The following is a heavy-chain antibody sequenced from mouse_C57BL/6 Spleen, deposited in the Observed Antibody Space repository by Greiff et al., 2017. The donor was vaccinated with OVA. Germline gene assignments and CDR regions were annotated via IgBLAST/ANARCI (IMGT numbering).Heavy chain of an antibody. V-gene: IGHV1-53*01. Sequence: QVQLQQPGTELVKPGASVKLSCKASGYTFTSYWMHWVKQRPGQGLEWIGNINPSNGGTNYNEKFKSKATLTVDKSSSTAYMQLSSLTSEDSAVYYYARASITTVVATGAAYFDYWGQGTTLTVSS. CDR1: GYTFTSYW. CDR3: ARASITTVVATGAAYFDY. CDR2: INPSNGGT. J-gene: IGHJ2*01. D-gene: IGHD1-1*01.